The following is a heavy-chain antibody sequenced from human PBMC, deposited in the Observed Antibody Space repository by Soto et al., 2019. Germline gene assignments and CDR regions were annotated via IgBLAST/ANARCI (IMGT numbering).Heavy chain of an antibody. D-gene: IGHD2-15*01. CDR1: GFTVSSNY. V-gene: IGHV3-66*01. J-gene: IGHJ4*02. CDR3: AREGLGYCSGGSCTDY. Sequence: EVQLVESGGGLVQPGGSLRLSCEASGFTVSSNYMSWVRQAPGKGLEWVSVIYSGGSTYYADSVKGRFTISRDNSKNTLYLQMNSLRAEDTAVYYCAREGLGYCSGGSCTDYWGQGTLVTVSS. CDR2: IYSGGST.